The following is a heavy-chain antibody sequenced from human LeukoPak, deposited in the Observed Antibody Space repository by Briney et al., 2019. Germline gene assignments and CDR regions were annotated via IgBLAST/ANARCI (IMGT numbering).Heavy chain of an antibody. Sequence: PGGSLRLSCAASGFTFSSYWMSWVRQAPGKGLEWVANIKQDGSEKYYVDSVKGRFTISRDNAKNSLYLQMNSLRAEDTAVYYCARWRFYDGSGYYYYFDYWGQGTLVTVSS. CDR1: GFTFSSYW. CDR3: ARWRFYDGSGYYYYFDY. J-gene: IGHJ4*02. D-gene: IGHD3-22*01. CDR2: IKQDGSEK. V-gene: IGHV3-7*03.